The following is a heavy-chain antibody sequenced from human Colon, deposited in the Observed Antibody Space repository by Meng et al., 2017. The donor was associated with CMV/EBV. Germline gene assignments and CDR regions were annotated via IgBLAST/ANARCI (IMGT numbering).Heavy chain of an antibody. CDR1: GFTLNDNY. CDR3: ARIYYDSWSGYYRDY. Sequence: GESLKISCAASGFTLNDNYMAWVRQAPGKGLEWVSVTYSGGSTFHADSVKGRFTVSRDNAKNSLYLQMNSLRAEDTAVYYCARIYYDSWSGYYRDYWGQGALVTVSS. D-gene: IGHD3-3*01. V-gene: IGHV3-53*01. J-gene: IGHJ4*02. CDR2: TYSGGST.